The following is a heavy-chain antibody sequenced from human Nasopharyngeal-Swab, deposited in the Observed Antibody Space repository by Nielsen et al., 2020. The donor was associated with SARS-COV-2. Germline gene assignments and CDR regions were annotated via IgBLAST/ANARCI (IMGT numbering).Heavy chain of an antibody. CDR3: ARGGQSYGMDV. J-gene: IGHJ6*02. Sequence: GESLKISCAASGFTVSSNYMSWVRQAPGKGLEWASVIYSGGSTYYADSVKSRFTISRDNSKNTLYLQMNSLRAEDTAVYYCARGGQSYGMDVWGQGTTVTVSS. D-gene: IGHD5-12*01. CDR1: GFTVSSNY. V-gene: IGHV3-53*01. CDR2: IYSGGST.